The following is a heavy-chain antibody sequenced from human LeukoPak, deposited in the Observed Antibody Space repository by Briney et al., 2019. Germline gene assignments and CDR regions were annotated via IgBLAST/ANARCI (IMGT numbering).Heavy chain of an antibody. V-gene: IGHV1-8*01. J-gene: IGHJ6*03. CDR2: MNPNSGNT. D-gene: IGHD3-3*01. CDR3: ARGQSELLRFLEWLPVPYYYYMDV. CDR1: GYTFTSYD. Sequence: GASVKVSCKASGYTFTSYDINWVRQATGQGLEWMGWMNPNSGNTGYAQKFQGRVTMTRNTSISTAYMELSSLRSEDTAVYYCARGQSELLRFLEWLPVPYYYYMDVWGKGTTVTVSS.